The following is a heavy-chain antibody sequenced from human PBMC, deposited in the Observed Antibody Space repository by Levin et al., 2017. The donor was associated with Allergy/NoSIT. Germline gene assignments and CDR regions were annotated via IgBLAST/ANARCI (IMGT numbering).Heavy chain of an antibody. CDR1: GFTVSSTY. V-gene: IGHV3-53*01. CDR2: IYDSGTT. Sequence: GGSLRLSCAASGFTVSSTYMNWVRQAHGKGLEWVSLIYDSGTTFYADSVKGRFTISRDNSKNTLYLQMNSLRVEDTAAYYCARDYVGSGSSWVAFESWGQGTMVTVSS. D-gene: IGHD3-10*01. J-gene: IGHJ3*02. CDR3: ARDYVGSGSSWVAFES.